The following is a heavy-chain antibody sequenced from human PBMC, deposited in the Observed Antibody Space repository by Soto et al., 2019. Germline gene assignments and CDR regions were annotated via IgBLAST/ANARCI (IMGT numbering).Heavy chain of an antibody. CDR1: GGSFSGYY. V-gene: IGHV4-34*01. CDR3: ARGLKKDGDYDGPDDY. D-gene: IGHD4-17*01. J-gene: IGHJ4*02. Sequence: SETLSLTCAVYGGSFSGYYWSWIRQPPGKGLEWIGEINHSGSTNYNPSLKSRVTISVDTSKNQFSLELSSVTAADTAVYYCARGLKKDGDYDGPDDYWGQGTLVTVSS. CDR2: INHSGST.